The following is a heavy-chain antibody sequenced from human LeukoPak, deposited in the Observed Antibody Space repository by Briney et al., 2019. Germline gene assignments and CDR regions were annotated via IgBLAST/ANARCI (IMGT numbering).Heavy chain of an antibody. CDR1: GFTFSSYA. CDR2: ISGSGGST. V-gene: IGHV3-23*01. J-gene: IGHJ5*02. Sequence: GGSLRLSCAASGFTFSSYAMSWVRRAPGKGLEWVSAISGSGGSTYYADSVKGRFTISRDNSKNTLYLQMNSLRAEDTAVYYCAKDGEGIAAAGNNWFDPWGQGTLVTVSS. D-gene: IGHD6-13*01. CDR3: AKDGEGIAAAGNNWFDP.